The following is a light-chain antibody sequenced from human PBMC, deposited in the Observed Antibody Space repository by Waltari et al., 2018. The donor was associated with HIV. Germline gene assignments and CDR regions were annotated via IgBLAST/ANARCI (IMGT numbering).Light chain of an antibody. V-gene: IGLV2-23*02. J-gene: IGLJ3*02. Sequence: QSALTQPASVSGSPGQSITISCTGTSSDIGTYNLVSWYQQHPGKAPKFMIYEVTKRPSGVSNRFSGSKSGNTASLTISGLQAEDEANYFCCSYAGSGTLVFGGGTTLTVL. CDR1: SSDIGTYNL. CDR2: EVT. CDR3: CSYAGSGTLV.